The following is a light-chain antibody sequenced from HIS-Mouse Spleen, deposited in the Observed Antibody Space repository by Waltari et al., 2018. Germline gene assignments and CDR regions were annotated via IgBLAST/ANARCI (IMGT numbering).Light chain of an antibody. Sequence: SYELTQPPSVSVSPGQTARITCSGDAFPTQYAYLYQQKSGQAPVLVIYEDSKRPSGIPERFSGSSSGTMATLTISGAQVEDEADYYCYSTDSSGNHRVFGGGTKLTVL. V-gene: IGLV3-10*01. CDR3: YSTDSSGNHRV. CDR2: EDS. J-gene: IGLJ2*01. CDR1: AFPTQY.